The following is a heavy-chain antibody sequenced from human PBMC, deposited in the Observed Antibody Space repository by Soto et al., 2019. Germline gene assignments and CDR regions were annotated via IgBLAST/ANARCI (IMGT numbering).Heavy chain of an antibody. J-gene: IGHJ6*02. Sequence: EVQLVESGGGLVKPGGSLRLSCAASGFTFSSYSMNWVRQAPGKGLEWVSSISSSSSYIYYADSVKGRFTISSDNAKNSLYLQRNSLSAEDTAVYYCARDVSGDTPYYYYYGMDVWGQGTTVTVSS. CDR3: ARDVSGDTPYYYYYGMDV. D-gene: IGHD2-2*02. V-gene: IGHV3-21*01. CDR2: ISSSSSYI. CDR1: GFTFSSYS.